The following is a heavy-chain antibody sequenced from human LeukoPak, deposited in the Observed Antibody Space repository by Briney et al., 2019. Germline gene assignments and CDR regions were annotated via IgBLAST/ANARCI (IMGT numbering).Heavy chain of an antibody. J-gene: IGHJ4*02. CDR3: ARDRTSSGWFFDY. V-gene: IGHV3-30-3*01. D-gene: IGHD6-19*01. Sequence: GGSLTLSCAVSGFTFSTYAMHWVRQAPGKGLEWVAVISYDGSNKYYADSVRGRFSISRDNSKHTLYLQMNSLRAEDTAVYYCARDRTSSGWFFDYWGQGTLVTVSS. CDR2: ISYDGSNK. CDR1: GFTFSTYA.